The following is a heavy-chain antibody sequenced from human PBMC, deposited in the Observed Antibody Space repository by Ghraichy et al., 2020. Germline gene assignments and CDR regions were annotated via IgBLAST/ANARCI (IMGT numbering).Heavy chain of an antibody. V-gene: IGHV4-4*09. Sequence: SETLSLTCTVSGASISSSYWSWIRQSPGKGLEWLGYIYTSGNTNYNPSLKSRVTISVDTPKNQFSLKLRSVTAADTAVYYCAKSTRVEAAGRGNWFDPWGQGTLVTVSS. D-gene: IGHD6-13*01. CDR3: AKSTRVEAAGRGNWFDP. CDR2: IYTSGNT. CDR1: GASISSSY. J-gene: IGHJ5*02.